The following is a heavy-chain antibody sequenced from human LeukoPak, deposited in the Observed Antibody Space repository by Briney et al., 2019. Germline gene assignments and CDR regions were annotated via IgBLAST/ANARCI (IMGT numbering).Heavy chain of an antibody. Sequence: GGSLRLSCAASGFTFSSYWMSWVRQASGKGLEWVANIKQDGSEKYYADSVKGRFTISRDNAENSLYLQMNSLRAEDTAVYYCARVVVPAARLDYWGQGTLVTVSS. CDR1: GFTFSSYW. D-gene: IGHD2-2*01. J-gene: IGHJ4*02. V-gene: IGHV3-7*01. CDR3: ARVVVPAARLDY. CDR2: IKQDGSEK.